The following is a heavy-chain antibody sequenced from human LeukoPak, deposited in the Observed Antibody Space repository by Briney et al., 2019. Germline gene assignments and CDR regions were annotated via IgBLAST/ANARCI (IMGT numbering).Heavy chain of an antibody. J-gene: IGHJ4*02. V-gene: IGHV4-31*03. CDR3: ARGREVYYDFWSGYYYFDY. CDR1: GGSISSGGYY. CDR2: IYYSGST. Sequence: SQTLSLTCTVSGGSISSGGYYWSWVRQHPGKGLEWIGYIYYSGSTYYNPSLKSRVTISVDTSKNRFSLKLSSVAAADTAVYYCARGREVYYDFWSGYYYFDYWGQGTLVTVSS. D-gene: IGHD3-3*01.